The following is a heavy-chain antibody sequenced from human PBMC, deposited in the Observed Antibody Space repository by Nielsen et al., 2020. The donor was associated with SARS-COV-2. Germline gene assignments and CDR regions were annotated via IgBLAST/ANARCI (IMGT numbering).Heavy chain of an antibody. Sequence: GESLKISCAASGFTFSSYTMSWVRQAPGKGLEWVSGISGSGSTTYYADSVKGRFTISRDNSKNTLYLQMNSLRAEDTALYYCANGQQLIPQKLWGQGTLVTVSS. D-gene: IGHD6-13*01. CDR3: ANGQQLIPQKL. J-gene: IGHJ4*02. CDR1: GFTFSSYT. CDR2: ISGSGSTT. V-gene: IGHV3-23*01.